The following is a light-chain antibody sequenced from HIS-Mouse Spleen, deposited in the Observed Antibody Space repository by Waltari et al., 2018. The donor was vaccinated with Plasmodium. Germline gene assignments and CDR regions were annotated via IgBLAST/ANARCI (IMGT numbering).Light chain of an antibody. J-gene: IGLJ2*01. CDR3: SSYAGSNNLV. Sequence: QSALTQPPSASGSPGQSVTISCTGTSSDVGGYNYVSWYQQHPGIAPKLMIYYVSKRPSGVPDRFSGSKSGNTASLTVSGLQAEDEADYYCSSYAGSNNLVFGGGTKLTVL. V-gene: IGLV2-8*01. CDR2: YVS. CDR1: SSDVGGYNY.